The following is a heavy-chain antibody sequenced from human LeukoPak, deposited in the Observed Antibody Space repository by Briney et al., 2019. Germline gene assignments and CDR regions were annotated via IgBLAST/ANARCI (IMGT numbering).Heavy chain of an antibody. CDR2: ISGSGGST. J-gene: IGHJ4*02. Sequence: GVSLRLSCAASGFTFSSYAMSWVRQAPGKGLEWVSAISGSGGSTYYAHSVKGRFTISRDNSKNTLFLQMNSLRAEDTAVYYCASGSTKTYYYDSSYDYWGQGTMVTASS. V-gene: IGHV3-23*01. CDR1: GFTFSSYA. CDR3: ASGSTKTYYYDSSYDY. D-gene: IGHD3-22*01.